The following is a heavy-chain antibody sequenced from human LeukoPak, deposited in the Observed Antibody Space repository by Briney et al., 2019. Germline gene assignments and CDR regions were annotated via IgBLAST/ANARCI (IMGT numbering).Heavy chain of an antibody. J-gene: IGHJ6*03. CDR3: ARDISRSSSGGYYYYMDV. V-gene: IGHV3-53*01. CDR2: IYSGGST. Sequence: GRSLRLSCAASGFTVSSNYMSWVRQAPGEGLEWVSVIYSGGSTYYADSMKGRFTISRDNSKNTLYLQMNSLRAEDTAVYCCARDISRSSSGGYYYYMDVWGKGTTVTVSS. D-gene: IGHD6-6*01. CDR1: GFTVSSNY.